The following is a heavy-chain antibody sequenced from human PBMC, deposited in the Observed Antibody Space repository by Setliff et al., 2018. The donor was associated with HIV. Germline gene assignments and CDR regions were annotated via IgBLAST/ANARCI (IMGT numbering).Heavy chain of an antibody. CDR3: AREVPSNTGSYYKQY. Sequence: ASVKVSCKASGYTFSSYGISWVRQTPGQGLEWMGWISAANGKKYYAPKVHDRITLTMDISTTTAHLQLRSLRSDDTAVYFCAREVPSNTGSYYKQYWGQGTQVTVSS. CDR1: GYTFSSYG. D-gene: IGHD3-10*01. V-gene: IGHV1-18*01. CDR2: ISAANGKK. J-gene: IGHJ4*02.